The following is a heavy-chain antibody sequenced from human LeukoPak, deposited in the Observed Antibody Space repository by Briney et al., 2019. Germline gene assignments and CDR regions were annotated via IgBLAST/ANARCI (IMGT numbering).Heavy chain of an antibody. CDR3: ASLVVVPAAAGGDWFDP. V-gene: IGHV3-21*01. CDR1: GFTFSSYS. D-gene: IGHD2-2*01. J-gene: IGHJ5*02. Sequence: NPGGSLRLSCAASGFTFSSYSMNWVRQAPGKGLEWVSSISSSSSYIYYAHSVKGRFTISRANAKNSLYLQMNSLRAEDTAVYYCASLVVVPAAAGGDWFDPWGQGTLVTVSS. CDR2: ISSSSSYI.